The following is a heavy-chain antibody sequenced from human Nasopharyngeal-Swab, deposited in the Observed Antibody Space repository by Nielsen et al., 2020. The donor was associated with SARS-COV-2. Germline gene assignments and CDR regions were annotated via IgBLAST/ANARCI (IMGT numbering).Heavy chain of an antibody. CDR2: INHSGST. CDR1: GGSFSGYY. J-gene: IGHJ4*02. D-gene: IGHD1-1*01. V-gene: IGHV4-34*01. CDR3: ARGGNWQFDY. Sequence: TLSLTRAVYGGSFSGYYWSWIRQPPGKGLEWIGEINHSGSTNYNPSLKSRVTISVDTSKNQFSLNLSSVTAADTAVYYCARGGNWQFDYWGQGTLVTVSS.